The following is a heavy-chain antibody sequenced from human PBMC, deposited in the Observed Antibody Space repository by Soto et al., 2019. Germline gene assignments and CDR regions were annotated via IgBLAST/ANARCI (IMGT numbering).Heavy chain of an antibody. D-gene: IGHD4-17*01. V-gene: IGHV4-4*07. CDR1: GGSISSYY. CDR2: IYTSGST. CDR3: ARVNDYGGKSSYYYYGMDV. J-gene: IGHJ6*02. Sequence: SETLSLTCTVSGGSISSYYWSWIRQPAGKGLEWIGRIYTSGSTNYNPSLKSRVTMSVDTSKNQFSLKLSSVTAADTAVYYCARVNDYGGKSSYYYYGMDVWGQGTTVTVSS.